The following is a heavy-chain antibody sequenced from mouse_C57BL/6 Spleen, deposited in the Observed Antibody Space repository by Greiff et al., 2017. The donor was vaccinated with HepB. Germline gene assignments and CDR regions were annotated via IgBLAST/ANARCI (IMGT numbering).Heavy chain of an antibody. V-gene: IGHV5-9-1*02. CDR1: GFTFSSYA. CDR2: ISSGGDYI. Sequence: EVKLMESGEGLVKPGGSLKLSCAASGFTFSSYAMSWVRQTPEKRLEWVAYISSGGDYIYYADTVKGRFTISRDNARNTLYLQMSSLKSEDTAMYYCTRDGELTGTDFDYWGQGTTLTVSS. D-gene: IGHD4-1*01. J-gene: IGHJ2*01. CDR3: TRDGELTGTDFDY.